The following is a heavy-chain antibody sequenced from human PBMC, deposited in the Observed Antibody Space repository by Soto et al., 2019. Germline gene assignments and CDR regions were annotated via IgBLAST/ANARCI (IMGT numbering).Heavy chain of an antibody. J-gene: IGHJ1*01. CDR3: VRSAAAAVPFQH. V-gene: IGHV1-18*01. Sequence: ASVKVSCKASGYTFTSYGLSWVRQAPGQGLEWMGWISAYNGNTNYAQKLQGRVTMTTDTSTSTAYMELRSLRSDDTAVYYCVRSAAAAVPFQHWGQGTLVTVSS. CDR1: GYTFTSYG. D-gene: IGHD6-13*01. CDR2: ISAYNGNT.